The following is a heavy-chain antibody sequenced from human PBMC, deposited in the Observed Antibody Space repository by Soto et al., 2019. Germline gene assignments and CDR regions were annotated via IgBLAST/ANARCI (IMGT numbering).Heavy chain of an antibody. D-gene: IGHD6-6*01. Sequence: EVQLLESGGGLVQPGGSLRLSCAASGFTFSSYAMSWVRQAPGKGLEWVSAISGSGGSTYYADSVKGRFTISRDNSKXXXXXQMNSLRAEXXXXXXXXXXXXXXXXXXSXXSADAFXX. CDR1: GFTFSSYA. CDR3: XXXXXXXXXXXSXXSADAFXX. V-gene: IGHV3-23*01. J-gene: IGHJ3*02. CDR2: ISGSGGST.